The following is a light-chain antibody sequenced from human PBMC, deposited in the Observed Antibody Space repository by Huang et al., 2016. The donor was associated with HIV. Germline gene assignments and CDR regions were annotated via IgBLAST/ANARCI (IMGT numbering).Light chain of an antibody. J-gene: IGKJ4*01. CDR2: DAS. Sequence: EIVLTQSPASLALSPGERATLSCRASQSVRNYLAWYQQKPGQAPRLLRFDASNRSTDIPARFRGSGSGTDFTLTISSLEPEDFAVYYCQQRYNWPLTFGGGTKVEIK. V-gene: IGKV3-11*01. CDR3: QQRYNWPLT. CDR1: QSVRNY.